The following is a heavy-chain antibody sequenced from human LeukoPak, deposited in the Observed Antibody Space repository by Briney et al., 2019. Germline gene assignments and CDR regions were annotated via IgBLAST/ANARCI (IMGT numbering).Heavy chain of an antibody. CDR2: ISYDGSNK. V-gene: IGHV3-30-3*01. D-gene: IGHD5-18*01. J-gene: IGHJ4*02. Sequence: PGGSLRLSCAASGFTFSSYAMHWVRQAPGKGLEWVAVISYDGSNKYYADSVKGRFTISRDNSKNTLYLQMNSLRAEDTAVYYCARTAMVTYHFDYWGQGTLVTVSS. CDR1: GFTFSSYA. CDR3: ARTAMVTYHFDY.